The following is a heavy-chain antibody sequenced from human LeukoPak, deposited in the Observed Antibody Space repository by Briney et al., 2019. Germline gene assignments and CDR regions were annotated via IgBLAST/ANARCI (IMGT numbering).Heavy chain of an antibody. Sequence: SETLSLTCTVSGGPISSYYWSWIRQPAGKGLEWIGRIYTSGSTNYNPSLKSRVTISVDTSKNQFSLKLSSVTAADTAVYYCARGLGEINDFWKFDPWGQGTLVTVSS. D-gene: IGHD3-3*01. CDR3: ARGLGEINDFWKFDP. CDR1: GGPISSYY. CDR2: IYTSGST. J-gene: IGHJ5*02. V-gene: IGHV4-4*07.